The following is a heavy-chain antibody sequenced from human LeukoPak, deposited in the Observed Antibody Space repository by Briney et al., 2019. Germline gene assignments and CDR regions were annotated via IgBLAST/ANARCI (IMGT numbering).Heavy chain of an antibody. D-gene: IGHD3-3*01. V-gene: IGHV3-21*01. Sequence: GGSLRLSCAASGFTFSSYSMNWVRQAPGKGLEWVSSISSSSSYIYYADSVKGRFTISRDNAKNSLYLQMNSLRAEDTAVYYCARECEYNFWSGTPGDWGQGTLVTVSS. CDR3: ARECEYNFWSGTPGD. CDR1: GFTFSSYS. CDR2: ISSSSSYI. J-gene: IGHJ4*02.